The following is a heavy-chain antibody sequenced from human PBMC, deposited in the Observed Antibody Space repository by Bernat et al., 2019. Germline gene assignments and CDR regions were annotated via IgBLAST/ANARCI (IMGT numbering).Heavy chain of an antibody. Sequence: QVQLVESGGGVVQPGRSLRLSCAASGFTFSSYAMHWVRQAPGKGLEWVAVISYDGSNKYYADSVKGRFTISRDNSKNTLYLQMNSLRAEDTAVYYCARDRSSSSWYYYGMDVWGQGTTVTVSS. CDR2: ISYDGSNK. CDR3: ARDRSSSSWYYYGMDV. D-gene: IGHD6-13*01. J-gene: IGHJ6*02. CDR1: GFTFSSYA. V-gene: IGHV3-30*01.